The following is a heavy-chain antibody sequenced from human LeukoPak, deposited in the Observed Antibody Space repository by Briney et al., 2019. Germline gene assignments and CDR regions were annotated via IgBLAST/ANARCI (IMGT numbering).Heavy chain of an antibody. J-gene: IGHJ4*02. V-gene: IGHV3-49*04. CDR2: IRSRAYGGAA. D-gene: IGHD6-25*01. CDR1: GFTFGDYA. CDR3: AASSGFDY. Sequence: SLRLSCTASGFTFGDYAMSWVRQAPGKGLEWVGYIRSRAYGGAAEYAASVKGRFTITRDDSKSIAYLQMSSLNIEDTAVYYCAASSGFDYWGQGTLVTVSS.